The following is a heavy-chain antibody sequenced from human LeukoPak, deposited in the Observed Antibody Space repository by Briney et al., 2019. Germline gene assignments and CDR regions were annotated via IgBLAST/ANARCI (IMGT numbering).Heavy chain of an antibody. CDR2: IYYSGNT. J-gene: IGHJ6*02. D-gene: IGHD2-15*01. CDR3: ARHPGYCNGNSCYGHYVMDV. Sequence: SETLSLTCTVSSGSISSSSDTWGWIRQTPGEGLAWIGSIYYSGNTYYNPSLKGRVAISMDASRNQFSLKLSSVTAADTAVYYCARHPGYCNGNSCYGHYVMDVWGQGTAVTVSS. CDR1: SGSISSSSDT. V-gene: IGHV4-39*01.